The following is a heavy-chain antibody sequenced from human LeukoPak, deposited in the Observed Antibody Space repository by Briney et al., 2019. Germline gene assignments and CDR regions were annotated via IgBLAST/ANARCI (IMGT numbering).Heavy chain of an antibody. CDR1: GFPFSSYG. V-gene: IGHV3-30*18. CDR2: LSYDGSNK. D-gene: IGHD1-26*01. J-gene: IGHJ4*02. CDR3: AKEYSGSFSPFPSYFDY. Sequence: GGSLRLSCAASGFPFSSYGMHWVRQAPGKGLEWVAVLSYDGSNKHYADSVKGRFTISRDNSKNTLYLQMNSLRADDTAVYYCAKEYSGSFSPFPSYFDYWGQGTLVTVSS.